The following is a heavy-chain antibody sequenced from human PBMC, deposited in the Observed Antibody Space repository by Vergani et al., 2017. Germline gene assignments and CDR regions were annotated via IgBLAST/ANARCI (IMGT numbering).Heavy chain of an antibody. V-gene: IGHV4-59*01. J-gene: IGHJ4*02. CDR1: GGSISSYY. CDR2: IYYSGST. Sequence: QVQLQESGPGLVKPSETLSLTCTVSGGSISSYYWSWIRQPPGKGLEWIGYIYYSGSTNYNPSLKSRVTISVDTSKNQFSLKLSSVTAADTAVYYCAHARRCSGWGYYFDYWGQGTLVTVSS. CDR3: AHARRCSGWGYYFDY. D-gene: IGHD6-19*01.